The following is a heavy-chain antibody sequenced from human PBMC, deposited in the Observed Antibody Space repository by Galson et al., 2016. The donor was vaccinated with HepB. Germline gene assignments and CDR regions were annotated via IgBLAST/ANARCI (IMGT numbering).Heavy chain of an antibody. D-gene: IGHD1-26*01. Sequence: SLRLSCAASGFSFGSHWMTWYRQSPGSGLEWVANIKPDGSDKNYVGSVKGRFTISRDNAKNSLYLQMDSLTVEDTAVYYCTRYGGASTDWGQGTLVAVSS. J-gene: IGHJ4*02. CDR3: TRYGGASTD. V-gene: IGHV3-7*01. CDR1: GFSFGSHW. CDR2: IKPDGSDK.